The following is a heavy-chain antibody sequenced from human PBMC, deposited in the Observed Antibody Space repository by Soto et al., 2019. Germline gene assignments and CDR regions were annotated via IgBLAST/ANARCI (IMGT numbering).Heavy chain of an antibody. CDR3: ARGRRLLWFGELLSGVAWFDP. CDR2: ISAYNGNT. D-gene: IGHD3-10*01. V-gene: IGHV1-18*01. CDR1: GGTFSSYA. J-gene: IGHJ5*02. Sequence: ASVKVSCKSSGGTFSSYAISWVRQAPGQGLEWMGGISAYNGNTNYAQKLQGRVTMTTDTSTSTAYMELRSLRSDDTAVYYCARGRRLLWFGELLSGVAWFDPWGQGTLVTVSS.